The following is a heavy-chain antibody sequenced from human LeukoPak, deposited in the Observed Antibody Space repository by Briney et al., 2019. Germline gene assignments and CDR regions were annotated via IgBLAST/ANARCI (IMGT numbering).Heavy chain of an antibody. Sequence: GGSLRLSCAASGFTFSSYAMSWVRQAPGKGLEWICTVTNSGGSTYHADSVKGRFTISRDNSKNTLSLQMNSLRAEDTAVYYCAKHDYGDFTPSPFPIWGQGTLVTVSS. CDR3: AKHDYGDFTPSPFPI. J-gene: IGHJ4*02. V-gene: IGHV3-23*01. CDR2: VTNSGGST. CDR1: GFTFSSYA. D-gene: IGHD4-17*01.